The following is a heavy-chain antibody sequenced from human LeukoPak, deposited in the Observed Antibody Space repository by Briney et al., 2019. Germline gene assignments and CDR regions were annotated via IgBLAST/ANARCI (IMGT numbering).Heavy chain of an antibody. J-gene: IGHJ4*02. CDR3: VREGREGNFDY. CDR2: INAGNGNT. Sequence: ASVKVSCKASGYTFTSYAMHWVRQAPGQRLEWMGWINAGNGNTKYSQKFQGRVTITRDTSASTAYMELSSLRSEDTAVYYCVREGREGNFDYWGQGTLVTVSS. V-gene: IGHV1-3*01. CDR1: GYTFTSYA. D-gene: IGHD3-10*01.